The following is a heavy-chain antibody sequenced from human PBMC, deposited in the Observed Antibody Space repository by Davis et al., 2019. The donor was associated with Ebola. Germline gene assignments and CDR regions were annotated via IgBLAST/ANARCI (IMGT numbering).Heavy chain of an antibody. V-gene: IGHV3-30*03. CDR3: ARSYSGSRIYDY. CDR2: ISYDGSNK. CDR1: GFTFSSYG. J-gene: IGHJ4*02. Sequence: PGGSLRLSCAASGFTFSSYGMHWVRQAPGKGLEWVAVISYDGSNKYYADSVKGRFTISRDNSKNTLYLQMNSLRAEDTAVYYCARSYSGSRIYDYWGQGTLVTVSS. D-gene: IGHD1-26*01.